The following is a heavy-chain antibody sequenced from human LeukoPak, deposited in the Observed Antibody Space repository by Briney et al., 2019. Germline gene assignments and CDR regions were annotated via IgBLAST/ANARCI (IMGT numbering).Heavy chain of an antibody. Sequence: GGSLRLSCVASGLTFGSYGMGWVRQAPGKGLEWVSLMSGSGARTYYADSVKGRFTISRDNSKNTLYLQMNSLRAEDTAVYYCARRGVWGQGTLVTVSS. D-gene: IGHD3-3*01. CDR3: ARRGV. J-gene: IGHJ4*02. CDR1: GLTFGSYG. CDR2: MSGSGART. V-gene: IGHV3-23*01.